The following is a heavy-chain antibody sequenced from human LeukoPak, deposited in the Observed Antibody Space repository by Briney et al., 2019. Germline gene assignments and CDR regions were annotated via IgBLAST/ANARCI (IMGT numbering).Heavy chain of an antibody. CDR1: GFTFSSYW. CDR3: ARENWTPCSGGSCYSLGY. Sequence: GGSLRLSCAASGFTFSSYWMSWVRQAPGKGLEWVANIKQDGSEKYYVDSVKGRFTISRDNAKNSLYLQMNSLRAEDTAVYYCARENWTPCSGGSCYSLGYWGQGTLVTVSS. V-gene: IGHV3-7*01. CDR2: IKQDGSEK. D-gene: IGHD2-15*01. J-gene: IGHJ4*02.